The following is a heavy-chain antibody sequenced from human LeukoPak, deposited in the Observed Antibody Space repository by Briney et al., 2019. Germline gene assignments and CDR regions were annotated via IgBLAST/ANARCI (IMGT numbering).Heavy chain of an antibody. D-gene: IGHD2-2*01. V-gene: IGHV4-34*01. CDR1: GGSFSGYY. Sequence: PSETLSLTCAVYGGSFSGYYWSWIRQPPGQGLELIGEINHSGSTSYNPSLKSRVTISVDTSKNQFSLKLSSVTAADTAVYYCARNRLVPAAMFHYYSMDVWGKGTTVTVSS. J-gene: IGHJ6*04. CDR2: INHSGST. CDR3: ARNRLVPAAMFHYYSMDV.